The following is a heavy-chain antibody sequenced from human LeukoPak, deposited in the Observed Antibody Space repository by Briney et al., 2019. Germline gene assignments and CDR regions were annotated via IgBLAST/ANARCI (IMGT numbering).Heavy chain of an antibody. D-gene: IGHD6-13*01. J-gene: IGHJ4*02. Sequence: KPSETLSLTCTVSGGSISSSSYYWGWIRQPPGKGLEWIGSIYYSGSTYYNPSLKSRVTISVDTSKNQFSLKLSSVTAADTAVYYCAYGLAAAGPYWGQGTLVTVSS. CDR3: AYGLAAAGPY. V-gene: IGHV4-39*01. CDR1: GGSISSSSYY. CDR2: IYYSGST.